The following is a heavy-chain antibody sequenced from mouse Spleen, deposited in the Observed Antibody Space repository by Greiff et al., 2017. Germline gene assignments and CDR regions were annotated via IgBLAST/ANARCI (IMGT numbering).Heavy chain of an antibody. J-gene: IGHJ3*01. CDR3: SRDLYYGSGRFAY. V-gene: IGHV1-4*01. CDR1: GYTFTSYT. Sequence: QVQLQQSGAELARPGASVKMSCKASGYTFTSYTMHWVKQRPGQGLEWIGYINPSSGYTKYNQKFKDKATLTADKSSSTAYMQLSSLTSEDSAVYYCSRDLYYGSGRFAYWGQGTLVTGSA. CDR2: INPSSGYT. D-gene: IGHD1-1*01.